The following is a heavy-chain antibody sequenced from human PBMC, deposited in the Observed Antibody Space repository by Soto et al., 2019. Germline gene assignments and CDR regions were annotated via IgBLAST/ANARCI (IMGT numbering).Heavy chain of an antibody. V-gene: IGHV1-3*01. J-gene: IGHJ6*02. D-gene: IGHD2-8*01. CDR1: GYTFTSYA. CDR2: INAGNGNT. CDR3: ARGLIRGAYCTNGVCNYYYDYGMDV. Sequence: ASVKVSCKASGYTFTSYAMHWVRQAPGQRLEWMGWINAGNGNTKYSQKFQGRVTITRDTSASTAYMELSSLRSEDTAVYYCARGLIRGAYCTNGVCNYYYDYGMDVWGQGTTFTVSS.